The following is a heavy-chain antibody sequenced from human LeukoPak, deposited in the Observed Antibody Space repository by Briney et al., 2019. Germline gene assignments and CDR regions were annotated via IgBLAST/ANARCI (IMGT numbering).Heavy chain of an antibody. D-gene: IGHD6-13*01. CDR3: ARYSSTWYFRY. Sequence: ASVKVSCKASGYTXTTYGISGVRQAPGQGLEWMGWINPNSGGTNYAQKFQGRVTMTRDTSINTAYMELSGLRSDDTAVYFCARYSSTWYFRYWGQGTLVTVSS. V-gene: IGHV1-2*02. J-gene: IGHJ4*02. CDR1: GYTXTTYG. CDR2: INPNSGGT.